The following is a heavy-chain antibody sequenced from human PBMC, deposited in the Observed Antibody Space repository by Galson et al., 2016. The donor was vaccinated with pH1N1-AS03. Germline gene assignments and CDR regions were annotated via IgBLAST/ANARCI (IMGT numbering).Heavy chain of an antibody. CDR2: ISAYNGNT. D-gene: IGHD1-26*01. Sequence: SVKVSCKASGYTFTNYGISWVRQAPGQGLGWMGWISAYNGNTNYAQKLQGRVTLTTDTSTSTAYMELRSLRSADTAVYYCARGREQLMYYFDYWGQGILVTVSS. CDR3: ARGREQLMYYFDY. CDR1: GYTFTNYG. V-gene: IGHV1-18*01. J-gene: IGHJ4*02.